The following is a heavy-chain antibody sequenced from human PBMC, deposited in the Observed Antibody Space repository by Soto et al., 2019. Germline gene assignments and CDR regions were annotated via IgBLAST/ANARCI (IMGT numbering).Heavy chain of an antibody. V-gene: IGHV1-2*02. D-gene: IGHD2-21*02. CDR3: ARQLAYCGGDCYTEPIDY. J-gene: IGHJ4*02. CDR1: GYTFTNYY. Sequence: ASVKVSCKASGYTFTNYYIHWVRQAPGQGLEWMGWINPNSGGTKYAQKFQGRVTMTRDTSISTAYTDLTRLRSDDTAVYYCARQLAYCGGDCYTEPIDYWGQGTLVTVSS. CDR2: INPNSGGT.